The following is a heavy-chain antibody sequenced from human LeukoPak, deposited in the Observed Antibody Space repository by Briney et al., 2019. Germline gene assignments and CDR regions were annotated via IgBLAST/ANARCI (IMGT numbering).Heavy chain of an antibody. D-gene: IGHD1-26*01. Sequence: TSQTLSLTCTVSGGSISSGSYYWSWIRQPAGKGLEWIGRIYTSGSTNYSPSLKSRVTISVDTSKNQFSLKLSSVTAADTAVYYCARDQVGYYYYYYMDVWGKGTTVIVSS. CDR1: GGSISSGSYY. CDR2: IYTSGST. V-gene: IGHV4-61*02. J-gene: IGHJ6*03. CDR3: ARDQVGYYYYYYMDV.